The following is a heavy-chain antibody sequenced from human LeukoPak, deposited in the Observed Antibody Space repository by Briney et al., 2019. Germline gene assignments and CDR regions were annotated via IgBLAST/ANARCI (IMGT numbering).Heavy chain of an antibody. CDR2: FGPEDCET. CDR1: GYTLTELS. D-gene: IGHD3-22*01. Sequence: VSVKVSRKVSGYTLTELSMHWVRQAPGNGREGMGGFGPEDCETSYAQKFQGRVTMTEYTSTDTAYMALSSLSSADTAVYYCARGVYYDSSGYFRDWGQGTLVTVSS. V-gene: IGHV1-24*01. J-gene: IGHJ4*02. CDR3: ARGVYYDSSGYFRD.